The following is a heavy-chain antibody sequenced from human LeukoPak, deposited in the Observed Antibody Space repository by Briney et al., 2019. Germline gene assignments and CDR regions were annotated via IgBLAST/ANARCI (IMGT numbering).Heavy chain of an antibody. J-gene: IGHJ4*02. V-gene: IGHV3-23*01. D-gene: IGHD3-10*01. CDR1: GFTFSSYA. CDR3: AKDLRVGWFGIFDY. CDR2: ISGSGDST. Sequence: GGSLRLSCAASGFTFSSYAMSWVRQAPGKGLEWVSEISGSGDSTYYADSVKGRFTVSRDNSKDTLYLQMNSLRAEDTAVYYCAKDLRVGWFGIFDYWGQGTLVTVSS.